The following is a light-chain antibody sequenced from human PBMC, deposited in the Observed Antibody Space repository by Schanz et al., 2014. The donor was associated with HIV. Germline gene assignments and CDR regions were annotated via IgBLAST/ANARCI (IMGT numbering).Light chain of an antibody. J-gene: IGKJ4*02. V-gene: IGKV3-15*01. CDR2: RAS. Sequence: EIVMTQSPATLSVSPGERATLSCRASQSVSSNLAWYQQKPGQAPRLLIYRASTGATGVPARFSGSGSETEFTLTISRLEPDDVAVYYCHHYGDSRGTFGGGTEVDI. CDR1: QSVSSN. CDR3: HHYGDSRGT.